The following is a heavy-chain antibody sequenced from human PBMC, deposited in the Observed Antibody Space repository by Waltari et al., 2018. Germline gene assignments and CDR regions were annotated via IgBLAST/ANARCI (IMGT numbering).Heavy chain of an antibody. J-gene: IGHJ3*01. CDR3: ATYVGASIGTAAFDV. Sequence: QLHLQEAGPGLVKPSETLSLTCSVSGGSIISNRHYWAWIRQPPGKGLEWTATISYTGTTYYNPSLRSRVTISVDMAKNQFSLKLTSVTPADTAVCYCATYVGASIGTAAFDVWGQGTMVTVSS. CDR1: GGSIISNRHY. CDR2: ISYTGTT. V-gene: IGHV4-39*01. D-gene: IGHD3-16*01.